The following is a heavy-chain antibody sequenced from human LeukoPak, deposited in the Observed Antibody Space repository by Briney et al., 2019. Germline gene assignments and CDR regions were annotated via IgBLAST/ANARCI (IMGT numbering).Heavy chain of an antibody. CDR2: IYYSGST. Sequence: SETLSLTCAVSGGSISSSNWWSWVRQPPGKGLEWIGYIYYSGSTYYNPSLKSRVTISVDTSKNQFSLKLSSVTAADTAVYYCARFPRGFGVGLDRFFDIWGQGTMVTVSS. D-gene: IGHD3-3*01. V-gene: IGHV4-30-4*01. CDR3: ARFPRGFGVGLDRFFDI. CDR1: GGSISSSNW. J-gene: IGHJ3*02.